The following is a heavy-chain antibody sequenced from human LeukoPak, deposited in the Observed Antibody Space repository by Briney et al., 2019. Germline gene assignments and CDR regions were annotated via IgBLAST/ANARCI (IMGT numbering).Heavy chain of an antibody. CDR1: GFTFSSYA. CDR3: AKHGLPLVVISAPLDY. CDR2: ISYDGSNK. J-gene: IGHJ4*02. Sequence: GGSLRLSCAASGFTFSSYAMHWVRQAPGKGLEWVAVISYDGSNKYYADSVKGRFTISRDNSKNTLYLQMNSLRAEDTAVYYCAKHGLPLVVISAPLDYWGQGTLVTVAS. V-gene: IGHV3-30*04. D-gene: IGHD2-15*01.